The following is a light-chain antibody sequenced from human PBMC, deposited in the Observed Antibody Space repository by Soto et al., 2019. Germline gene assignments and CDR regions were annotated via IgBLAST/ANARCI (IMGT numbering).Light chain of an antibody. V-gene: IGKV1-39*01. J-gene: IGKJ5*01. CDR2: ASS. Sequence: DIQMTQSPSSLSAYVGDRVTITCRASQSISSYLNWYQQKPGKAPKLLIYASSSLQSGVPSKFSGRGSGTDFTLTISSLQPEDFATYYCQQSYSTPITFGQGTRLEIK. CDR3: QQSYSTPIT. CDR1: QSISSY.